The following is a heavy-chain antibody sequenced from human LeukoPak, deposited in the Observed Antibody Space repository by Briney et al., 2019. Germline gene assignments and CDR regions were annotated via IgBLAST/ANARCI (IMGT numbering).Heavy chain of an antibody. Sequence: GGSLRLSCAASGFTFSNYGMHWVRQAPGKGLEWVAFIRYDGSNKYYADSVKGRFTISRDNSKNTVYLQLSSLRAEDTAVYYCAKGSSNYRPYYFDYWGQGTLVTVSS. CDR3: AKGSSNYRPYYFDY. V-gene: IGHV3-30*02. CDR2: IRYDGSNK. D-gene: IGHD4-11*01. J-gene: IGHJ4*02. CDR1: GFTFSNYG.